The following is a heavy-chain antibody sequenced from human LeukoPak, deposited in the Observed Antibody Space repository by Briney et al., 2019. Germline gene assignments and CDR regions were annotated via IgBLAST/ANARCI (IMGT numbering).Heavy chain of an antibody. V-gene: IGHV3-33*01. D-gene: IGHD2-2*01. J-gene: IGHJ6*04. Sequence: PGGSLRLSCAASGFTFSSYGMHWVRQAPGKGLEWVAVIWYDGSNKYYADSVKGRFTISRDNSKNTLYLQMNSLRAEDTAVYYCAREDIVVVPAAITPLYYYGMDVWGKGTTVTVSS. CDR2: IWYDGSNK. CDR3: AREDIVVVPAAITPLYYYGMDV. CDR1: GFTFSSYG.